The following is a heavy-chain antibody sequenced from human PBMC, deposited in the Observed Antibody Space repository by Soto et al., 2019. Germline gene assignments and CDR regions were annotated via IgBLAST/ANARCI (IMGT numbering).Heavy chain of an antibody. V-gene: IGHV3-23*01. D-gene: IGHD3-22*01. CDR1: GFTFSSYA. CDR3: AKDSSGYTAGAFDI. J-gene: IGHJ3*02. CDR2: ISGSGGST. Sequence: GESLKISCAASGFTFSSYAMSWVRQAPGKGLEWVSAISGSGGSTYYADSVKGRFTISRDNSKNTLYLQMNSLRAEDTAVYYCAKDSSGYTAGAFDIWGQGTMVTVSS.